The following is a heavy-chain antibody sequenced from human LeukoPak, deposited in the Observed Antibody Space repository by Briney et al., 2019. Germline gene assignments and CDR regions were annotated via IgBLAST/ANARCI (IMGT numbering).Heavy chain of an antibody. D-gene: IGHD1-26*01. CDR3: ATNIVGPTLDY. CDR1: GFTFSSYW. Sequence: GGSLRLSCAASGFTFSSYWMHWVRQAPGKGLVWVSGTNSDGSTTAYADSVKGRFTISRDNAKNTLYLQMNSLRAEDTAVYYCATNIVGPTLDYWGQGTLVTVSS. J-gene: IGHJ4*02. CDR2: TNSDGSTT. V-gene: IGHV3-74*01.